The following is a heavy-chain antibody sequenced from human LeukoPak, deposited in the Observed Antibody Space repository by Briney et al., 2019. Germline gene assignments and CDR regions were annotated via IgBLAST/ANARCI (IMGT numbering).Heavy chain of an antibody. D-gene: IGHD3-10*01. CDR1: GGSFSGYY. CDR2: INHSGST. V-gene: IGHV4-34*01. J-gene: IGHJ4*02. CDR3: ARVRFGEFDY. Sequence: SETLSLTCAVYGGSFSGYYWSWIRQPPKKGLEWIGEINHSGSTNYNPSLKSRVTISVDTSKNQFSLKLSSVTAADTAVYYCARVRFGEFDYWGQGTLVTVSS.